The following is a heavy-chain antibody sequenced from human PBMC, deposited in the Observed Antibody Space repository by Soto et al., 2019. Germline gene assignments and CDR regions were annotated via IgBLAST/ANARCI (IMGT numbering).Heavy chain of an antibody. CDR3: ARATGGGATAFDY. CDR1: GGSFSGYY. CDR2: INHSVST. V-gene: IGHV4-34*01. Sequence: SETLYLTCAVYGGSFSGYYWSWIRQPPGKGLEWIGEINHSVSTNYNPSLKSRVTISVDTSKNQFSLKLSSVTAADTAVYYCARATGGGATAFDYWGQGTLVTVSS. D-gene: IGHD1-26*01. J-gene: IGHJ4*02.